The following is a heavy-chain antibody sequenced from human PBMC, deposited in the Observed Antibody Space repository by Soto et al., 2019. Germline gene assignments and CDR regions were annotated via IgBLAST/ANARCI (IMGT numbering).Heavy chain of an antibody. CDR3: ASSLIRYGYLAGLPDY. CDR2: ISYDGSNK. Sequence: PGGSLRLSCAASGFTFSSYAMHWVRQAPGKGLEWVAVISYDGSNKYYADSVKGRFTISRDNSKNTLYLQMNSLRAEDTAVYYCASSLIRYGYLAGLPDYWGQGTLVTVSS. CDR1: GFTFSSYA. D-gene: IGHD3-22*01. V-gene: IGHV3-30-3*01. J-gene: IGHJ4*02.